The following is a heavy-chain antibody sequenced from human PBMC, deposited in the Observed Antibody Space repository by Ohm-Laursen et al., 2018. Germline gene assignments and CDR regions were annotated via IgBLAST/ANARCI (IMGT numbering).Heavy chain of an antibody. J-gene: IGHJ2*01. Sequence: TLSLTCSVSGASISSYYWTWIRQPPGKGLEWIGHFYHSGGTNNNPSFKSRVTISIDTSKNQVSLNLNSATAADTAVYYCARGSYDSNWYFDVWGRGTLVTVSS. CDR2: FYHSGGT. V-gene: IGHV4-4*08. CDR1: GASISSYY. D-gene: IGHD5-12*01. CDR3: ARGSYDSNWYFDV.